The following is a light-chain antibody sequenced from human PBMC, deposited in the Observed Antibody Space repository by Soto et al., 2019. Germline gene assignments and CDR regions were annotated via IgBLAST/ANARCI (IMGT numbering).Light chain of an antibody. V-gene: IGLV2-14*03. CDR3: ASYTSSSTLV. CDR2: DVT. J-gene: IGLJ3*02. CDR1: SIDVGGYNY. Sequence: QSALTQPASVSGSPGQSITISCTGTSIDVGGYNYVSWYQYHPGKAPKLMIFDVTNRPSGVSDRFSGSKSGNTASLTISGLRAEDEADYYCASYTSSSTLVFGGGTKLTVL.